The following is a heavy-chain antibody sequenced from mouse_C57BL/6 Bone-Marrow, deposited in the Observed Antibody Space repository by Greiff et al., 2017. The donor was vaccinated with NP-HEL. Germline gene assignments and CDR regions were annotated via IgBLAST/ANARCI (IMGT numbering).Heavy chain of an antibody. Sequence: VQLQQPGAELVRPGTSVKLSCKASGYTFTSYWMHWVKQRPGQGLEWIGVIDPSDSYTNYNQKFKGKATLTVDTSSSTAYMQLSSLTSEDSAVYYCERGEWLLYFDYWGQGTTLTVSS. D-gene: IGHD2-3*01. CDR1: GYTFTSYW. CDR2: IDPSDSYT. CDR3: ERGEWLLYFDY. V-gene: IGHV1-59*01. J-gene: IGHJ2*01.